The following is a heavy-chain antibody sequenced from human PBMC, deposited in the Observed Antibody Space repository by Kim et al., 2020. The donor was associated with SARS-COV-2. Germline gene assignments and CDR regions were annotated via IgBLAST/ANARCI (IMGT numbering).Heavy chain of an antibody. Sequence: GGSLRLSCAASGFTFSSYWMSWVRQAPGKGLEWVANIKQDGSEKYYVDSVKGRFTISRDNAKNSLYLQMNSLRAEDTAVYYCARETITMVRGVIYYFDYWGQGTLFTVSS. CDR1: GFTFSSYW. CDR2: IKQDGSEK. J-gene: IGHJ4*02. V-gene: IGHV3-7*01. CDR3: ARETITMVRGVIYYFDY. D-gene: IGHD3-10*01.